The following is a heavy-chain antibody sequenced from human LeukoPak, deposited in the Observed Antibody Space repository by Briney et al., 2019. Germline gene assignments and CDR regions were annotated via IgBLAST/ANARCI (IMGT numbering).Heavy chain of an antibody. J-gene: IGHJ4*02. CDR2: IHPSGTF. CDR3: ARGRDRSKAGDH. Sequence: SETPSLTSTVYGGSCDDYYCTWIRQPPGKGLEWIGEIHPSGTFYYNSSLRSRATISIDTSKTQCSLRLTSVTAADTAFYYCARGRDRSKAGDHWGEGTLVTVSS. V-gene: IGHV4-34*01. D-gene: IGHD5-24*01. CDR1: GGSCDDYY.